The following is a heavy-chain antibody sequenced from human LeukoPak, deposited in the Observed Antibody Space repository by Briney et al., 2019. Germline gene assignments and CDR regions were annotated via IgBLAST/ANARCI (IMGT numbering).Heavy chain of an antibody. V-gene: IGHV3-7*02. CDR3: ARGASNWNFDYYGMDV. CDR1: GFTFSNYW. CDR2: IKQDGSEK. J-gene: IGHJ6*02. Sequence: PGGSLRLSCAASGFTFSNYWMSWVRQAPGKGPEWVASIKQDGSEKYYVDSVKGRFTISRDNAKNSLDLQMNSLRAEDTAVYYCARGASNWNFDYYGMDVWGQGTTVTVSS. D-gene: IGHD1-1*01.